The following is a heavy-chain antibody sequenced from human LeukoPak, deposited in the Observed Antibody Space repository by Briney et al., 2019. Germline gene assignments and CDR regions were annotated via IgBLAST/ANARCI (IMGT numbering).Heavy chain of an antibody. CDR3: ARLMDYYDSSGYYWYLDAFDI. Sequence: ASVKVSCEASGYTFTGYYMHWVRQAPGQGLEWMGWINPNSGGTNYAQKFQGRVTMTRDTSISTAYMELSRLRSDDTAVYYCARLMDYYDSSGYYWYLDAFDIWGQGTMVTVSS. J-gene: IGHJ3*02. CDR2: INPNSGGT. CDR1: GYTFTGYY. V-gene: IGHV1-2*02. D-gene: IGHD3-22*01.